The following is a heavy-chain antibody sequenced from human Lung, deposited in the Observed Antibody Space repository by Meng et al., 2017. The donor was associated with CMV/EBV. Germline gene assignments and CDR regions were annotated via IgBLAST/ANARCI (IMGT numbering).Heavy chain of an antibody. Sequence: KAAGYNFTSDDINWVRQATGQGLEWMGWMNPNSGNTGYAQKFQGRVTMTRNTSISTAYMELSSLRSEDTAVYYCARGLQYSSGLTDYWGQGTLVTVSS. CDR2: MNPNSGNT. CDR3: ARGLQYSSGLTDY. D-gene: IGHD6-19*01. J-gene: IGHJ4*02. V-gene: IGHV1-8*01. CDR1: GYNFTSDD.